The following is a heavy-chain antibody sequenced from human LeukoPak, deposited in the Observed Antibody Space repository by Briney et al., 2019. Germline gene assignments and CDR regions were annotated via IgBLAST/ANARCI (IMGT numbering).Heavy chain of an antibody. CDR1: GYTFTSYD. CDR2: MNPNNGNT. CDR3: ARLHWESGGIYFYYYMGV. D-gene: IGHD3-16*01. J-gene: IGHJ6*03. Sequence: RASVKVSCKASGYTFTSYDINWVRQATGQGLEWMGWMNPNNGNTAYARKFQGRVTMTRDTSIGTAYLELSALRSEDTAVYYCARLHWESGGIYFYYYMGVWGKGTTVTVSS. V-gene: IGHV1-8*01.